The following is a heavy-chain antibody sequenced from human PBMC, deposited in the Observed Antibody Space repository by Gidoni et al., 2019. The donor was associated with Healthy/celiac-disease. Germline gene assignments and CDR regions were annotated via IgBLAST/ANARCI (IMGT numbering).Heavy chain of an antibody. CDR3: ARKYYDFWSGYYSGASWFDP. CDR1: GGSFSGYY. V-gene: IGHV4-34*01. Sequence: QVQLQQWGAGLLKPSETLSLTCAVYGGSFSGYYLSWIRQPPGKGLEWIGEINHSGSTNYNPSLKSRVTISVDTSKNQFSLKLSSVTAADTAVYYCARKYYDFWSGYYSGASWFDPWGQGTLVTVSS. J-gene: IGHJ5*02. D-gene: IGHD3-3*01. CDR2: INHSGST.